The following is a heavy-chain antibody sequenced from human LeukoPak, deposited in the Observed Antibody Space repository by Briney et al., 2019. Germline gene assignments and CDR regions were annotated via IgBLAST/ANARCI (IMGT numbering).Heavy chain of an antibody. CDR1: GFTFSSYS. CDR2: ISSSSTYI. J-gene: IGHJ4*02. V-gene: IGHV3-21*01. Sequence: TGGSLRLSCAASGFTFSSYSMNWVRQAPGKGLEWVSSISSSSTYIYYADSVKGRFTISRDNAKNSLYLQMNSQRAEDTAVYYCTRDPSATFDYWGQGTLVTVSS. D-gene: IGHD2-15*01. CDR3: TRDPSATFDY.